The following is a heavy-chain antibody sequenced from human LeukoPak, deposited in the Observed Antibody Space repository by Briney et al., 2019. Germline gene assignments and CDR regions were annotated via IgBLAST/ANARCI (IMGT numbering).Heavy chain of an antibody. CDR3: VRSVYNWNDVDY. D-gene: IGHD1-20*01. Sequence: PGGSLRLSCVASGFTFTDYYMSWIRQAPGKGLEWVSYISSTVITTYYADSVKGQFTISRDNAKNSLYLQMNSLRAEDTAVYYCVRSVYNWNDVDYWGQGTLVTVSS. V-gene: IGHV3-11*01. CDR1: GFTFTDYY. CDR2: ISSTVITT. J-gene: IGHJ4*02.